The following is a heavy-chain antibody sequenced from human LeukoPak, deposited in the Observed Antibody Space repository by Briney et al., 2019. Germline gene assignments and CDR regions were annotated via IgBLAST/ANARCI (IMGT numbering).Heavy chain of an antibody. J-gene: IGHJ4*02. Sequence: GGSLRLSCAASGFTFSTYAMHWVRQAPGKGLEWVAVILYDGSNKYYADSVKGRFTISRDNSKNTLFLQMNSLRAEDTAVYYCATAYDTSGYYYSLGPPEVTALDYWGQGTLVTVSS. V-gene: IGHV3-30*01. CDR1: GFTFSTYA. CDR3: ATAYDTSGYYYSLGPPEVTALDY. D-gene: IGHD3-22*01. CDR2: ILYDGSNK.